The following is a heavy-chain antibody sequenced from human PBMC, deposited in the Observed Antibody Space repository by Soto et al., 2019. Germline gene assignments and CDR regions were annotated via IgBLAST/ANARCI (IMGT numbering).Heavy chain of an antibody. J-gene: IGHJ4*02. CDR2: IYYSGNT. D-gene: IGHD6-19*01. CDR1: GGSISSSNYY. Sequence: QLQLQESGPGLVKPSETLSLTCTVSGGSISSSNYYWVWIRQPPGKGLEWIGRIYYSGNTYYNPSLKSRVTISADMSKNQFSLKLSSVTAADTAVYYCARRAVAETYFDYWGQGTLVTVSS. V-gene: IGHV4-39*01. CDR3: ARRAVAETYFDY.